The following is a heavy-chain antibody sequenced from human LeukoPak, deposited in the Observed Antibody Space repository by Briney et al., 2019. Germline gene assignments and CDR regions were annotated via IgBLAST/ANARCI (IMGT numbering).Heavy chain of an antibody. CDR2: ISGSGGST. J-gene: IGHJ3*02. V-gene: IGHV3-23*01. Sequence: GGSLRLSYAAAGFTFSSYAMSWVRQAPGKGLEWVSAISGSGGSTYYAASVKGRFTISSDNSKNTLYLQMNSLRAEDTAVYYCVKGFERARASTYYYDSSGYPRIFDIWGQGTMVTVSS. CDR3: VKGFERARASTYYYDSSGYPRIFDI. CDR1: GFTFSSYA. D-gene: IGHD3-22*01.